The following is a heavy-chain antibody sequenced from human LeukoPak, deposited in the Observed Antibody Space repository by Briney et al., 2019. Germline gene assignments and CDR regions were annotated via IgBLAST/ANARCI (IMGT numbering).Heavy chain of an antibody. CDR3: ARVYYYDSSGYYPAEYFQH. CDR2: IYYSGST. Sequence: SETLSLTCTVSGGSISSYYWSWIQQPPGKGLEWIAYIYYSGSTNYNPSLKSRVTISVDTSKNQFSLKLSSVTAADTAVYYCARVYYYDSSGYYPAEYFQHWGQGTLVTVSS. J-gene: IGHJ1*01. V-gene: IGHV4-59*01. D-gene: IGHD3-22*01. CDR1: GGSISSYY.